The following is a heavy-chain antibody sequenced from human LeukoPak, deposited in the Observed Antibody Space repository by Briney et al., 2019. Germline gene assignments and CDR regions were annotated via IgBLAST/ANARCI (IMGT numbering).Heavy chain of an antibody. CDR3: ARDQGSYYYDSSGLTPFDY. CDR2: INPNSGGT. D-gene: IGHD3-22*01. Sequence: ASVKVSCKASGYTFTGYYMHWVRQAPGQGLEWMGWINPNSGGTNYAQKLQGRVTMTTDTSTSTAYMELRSLRSDDTAVYYCARDQGSYYYDSSGLTPFDYWGQGTLVTVSS. CDR1: GYTFTGYY. J-gene: IGHJ4*02. V-gene: IGHV1-2*02.